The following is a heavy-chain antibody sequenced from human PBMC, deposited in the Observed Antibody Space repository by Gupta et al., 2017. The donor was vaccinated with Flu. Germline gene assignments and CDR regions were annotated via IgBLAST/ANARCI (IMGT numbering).Heavy chain of an antibody. D-gene: IGHD5-12*01. CDR3: SMGGYGLSDH. CDR2: ITSAGTT. V-gene: IGHV3-23*01. J-gene: IGHJ4*02. Sequence: EVQLLESGGGLVQPGGSLRLSCEASGFTFSTYGITWVRQAPGKGLEWVSCITSAGTTFYAASVKGRFTISRDNSKNTVYLQMNTLRAEDTGLYSCSMGGYGLSDHWGQGTHVTVSS. CDR1: GFTFSTYG.